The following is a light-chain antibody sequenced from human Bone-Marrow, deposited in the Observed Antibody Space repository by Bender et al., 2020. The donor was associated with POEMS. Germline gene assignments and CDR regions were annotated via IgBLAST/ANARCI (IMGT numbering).Light chain of an antibody. CDR2: DND. V-gene: IGLV1-40*01. CDR1: SSNIGAGYD. J-gene: IGLJ1*01. Sequence: QSVLTQPPSVSGAPGQRVTISCTGSSSNIGAGYDVHWYQQLPGTAPKLLIYDNDNRPSGVPDRFSGSKSATSASLAITGLQAEDEADYYCQSYDTNLSGSDVFGTGTKVTVL. CDR3: QSYDTNLSGSDV.